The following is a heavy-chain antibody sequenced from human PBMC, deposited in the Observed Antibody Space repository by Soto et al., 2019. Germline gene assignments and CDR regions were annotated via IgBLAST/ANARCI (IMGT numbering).Heavy chain of an antibody. CDR2: IYYSGST. D-gene: IGHD2-8*01. CDR1: GDSISISSYY. Sequence: QVQLQESGPGLVKPSETLSLTCTVSGDSISISSYYWGWIRQPPGKGLEWIGTIYYSGSTYYNPSLKSRVTISVDTSKNQFSLKLSSVTAADTAVYYCARHRMARRYLDFWGRGTLVTVSS. J-gene: IGHJ2*01. CDR3: ARHRMARRYLDF. V-gene: IGHV4-39*01.